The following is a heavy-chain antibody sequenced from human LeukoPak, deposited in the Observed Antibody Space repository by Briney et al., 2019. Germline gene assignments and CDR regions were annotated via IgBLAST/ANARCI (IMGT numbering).Heavy chain of an antibody. CDR2: ISAYNGNT. CDR3: ARVSLVSIAVAGTGNWFDP. J-gene: IGHJ5*02. D-gene: IGHD6-19*01. V-gene: IGHV1-18*01. CDR1: GYTFTSYG. Sequence: ASVKVSCKASGYTFTSYGISWVRQAPGQGLEWMGWISAYNGNTNYAQKLQGRVTMTTDTSTSTAYMELRSLRSDDTAVCYCARVSLVSIAVAGTGNWFDPWGQGTLVTVSS.